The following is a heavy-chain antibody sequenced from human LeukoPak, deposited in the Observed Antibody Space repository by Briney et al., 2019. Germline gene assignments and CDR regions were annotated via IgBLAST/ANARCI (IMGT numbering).Heavy chain of an antibody. CDR2: ITGGGSGI. J-gene: IGHJ4*02. Sequence: GGSLRLSCAASGFTFSNYAMSWVREVPGKGLKWVSAITGGGSGIYYADSMKSRFTISRDNSKNTLYLQINSLRAEDTAVYYCAKWGDYDVLTGYYVSDYWGQGTLVTVSS. CDR1: GFTFSNYA. CDR3: AKWGDYDVLTGYYVSDY. D-gene: IGHD3-9*01. V-gene: IGHV3-23*01.